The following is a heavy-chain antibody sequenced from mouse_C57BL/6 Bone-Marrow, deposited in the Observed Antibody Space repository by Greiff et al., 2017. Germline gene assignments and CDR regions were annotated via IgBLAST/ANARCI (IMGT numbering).Heavy chain of an antibody. V-gene: IGHV1-64*01. D-gene: IGHD1-1*01. CDR1: GYTFTSYW. CDR3: ARCPSDYYGSSLSFYY. Sequence: VQLQQPGAELVKPGASVKLSCKASGYTFTSYWMNWVKQRPGQGLEWIGMIHPNSGSTNYNEKFKSKATLTVDKSSSTAYMQLSSLTSEDSAVYYCARCPSDYYGSSLSFYYWGQGTTLTVSS. J-gene: IGHJ2*01. CDR2: IHPNSGST.